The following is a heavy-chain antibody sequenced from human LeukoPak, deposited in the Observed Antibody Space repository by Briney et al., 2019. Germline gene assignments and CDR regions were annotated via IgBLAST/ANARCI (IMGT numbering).Heavy chain of an antibody. D-gene: IGHD1-26*01. J-gene: IGHJ4*02. Sequence: GGSLRLSCAASGFTFSSYWMSWVRQAPGKGLEWVANIKQDGSEKYYVDSVKGRFPISRDNAKNSLYLQMNSLRAEDTAVYYCATPGISGSYDYWGQGTLVTVSS. CDR3: ATPGISGSYDY. V-gene: IGHV3-7*01. CDR2: IKQDGSEK. CDR1: GFTFSSYW.